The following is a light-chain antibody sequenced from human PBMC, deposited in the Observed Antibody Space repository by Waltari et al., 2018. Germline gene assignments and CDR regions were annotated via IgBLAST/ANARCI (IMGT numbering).Light chain of an antibody. CDR3: QKYGTLPAT. Sequence: KGRQSVSKLLAEYQQKRGQAPTGLIYDSSTRATDISDRFSGRRSGTDFSLTIRRLEPEDFAVYYCQKYGTLPATFGQGTKVEIK. J-gene: IGKJ1*01. V-gene: IGKV3-20*01. CDR2: DSS. CDR1: QSVSKL.